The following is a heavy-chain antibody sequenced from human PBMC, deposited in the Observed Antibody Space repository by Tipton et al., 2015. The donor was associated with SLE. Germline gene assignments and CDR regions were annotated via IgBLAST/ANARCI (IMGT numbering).Heavy chain of an antibody. J-gene: IGHJ2*01. D-gene: IGHD6-6*01. CDR2: IKQDGSEV. Sequence: GSLRLSCAGSGFTFGRYWMSWVRQAPGKGLEWVANIKQDGSEVYYVESVKGRFTISRDNAKNSLYLQMNSLRGEDTALYYCAKHHPVDYSGSMEDWYFDLWGRGTLVTVSS. V-gene: IGHV3-7*01. CDR3: AKHHPVDYSGSMEDWYFDL. CDR1: GFTFGRYW.